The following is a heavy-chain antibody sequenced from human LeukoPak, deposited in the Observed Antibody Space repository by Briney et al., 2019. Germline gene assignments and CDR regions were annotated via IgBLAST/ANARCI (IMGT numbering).Heavy chain of an antibody. Sequence: ASVRVSCKASGYTFTDYYMHWVRQAPGQGLEWMGWINPKSGGTNYAQKFQGRVTMTRDTSITTAYMELSSLSSEDTAVYYCARDLNQYSDGSGNWGQGTLVTVSS. V-gene: IGHV1-2*02. J-gene: IGHJ4*02. CDR3: ARDLNQYSDGSGN. CDR1: GYTFTDYY. D-gene: IGHD4-11*01. CDR2: INPKSGGT.